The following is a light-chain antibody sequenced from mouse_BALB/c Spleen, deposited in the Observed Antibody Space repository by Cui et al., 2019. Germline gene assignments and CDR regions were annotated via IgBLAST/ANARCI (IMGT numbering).Light chain of an antibody. J-gene: IGKJ2*01. V-gene: IGKV4-79*01. CDR1: SSVSSSY. Sequence: HIVLTQPPATMSASPGEKVTLTCSASSSVSSSYLYWYQQKPGSSPKLWIYSTSNLASGVPARFSGSGSGTSYSLTISSMEAEDAASYFCHQWSSYPYTFGGGTKLEIK. CDR3: HQWSSYPYT. CDR2: STS.